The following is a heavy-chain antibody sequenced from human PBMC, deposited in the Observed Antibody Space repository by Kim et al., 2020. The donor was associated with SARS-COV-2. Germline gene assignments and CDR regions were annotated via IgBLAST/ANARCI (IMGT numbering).Heavy chain of an antibody. CDR1: GGSISSGGYY. Sequence: SETLSLTCTVSGGSISSGGYYWSWIRQHPGKGLEWIGYIYYSGSTYYNPSLKSRVTISVDTSKNQFSLKLSSVTAADTAVYYCARRGPYCSSTSCYVLGTYPRNWFDPWGQGTLVTVSS. J-gene: IGHJ5*02. CDR3: ARRGPYCSSTSCYVLGTYPRNWFDP. CDR2: IYYSGST. D-gene: IGHD2-2*01. V-gene: IGHV4-31*03.